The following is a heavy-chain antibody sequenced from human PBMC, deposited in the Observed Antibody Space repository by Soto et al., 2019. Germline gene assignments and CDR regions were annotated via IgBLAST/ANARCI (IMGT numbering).Heavy chain of an antibody. V-gene: IGHV3-74*01. J-gene: IGHJ5*02. CDR3: ARDYYYDSRSSSVNWFDP. Sequence: PGGSLRLSCVASEFTFSKYWMHWVRQAPGKGLVWVSRINMDGTKTAYADSVKGRFTVSRDNANNTLYLQMNSLGVEDTAVYYCARDYYYDSRSSSVNWFDPWGQGTLATVSS. D-gene: IGHD3-22*01. CDR1: EFTFSKYW. CDR2: INMDGTKT.